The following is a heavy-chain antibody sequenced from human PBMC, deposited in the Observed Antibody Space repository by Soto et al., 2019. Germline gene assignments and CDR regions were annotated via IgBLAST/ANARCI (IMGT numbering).Heavy chain of an antibody. CDR2: INSDGSST. CDR1: GLNFSSYW. V-gene: IGHV3-74*01. Sequence: GGSMRLSCAAAGLNFSSYWMHWVRQAPGKGLVWVSRINSDGSSTFYADSVKGRFTISRDNAKNTLYLQMNSLRAEDTAVYYCASSLLTPFDYWGQGTLVTVSS. CDR3: ASSLLTPFDY. D-gene: IGHD7-27*01. J-gene: IGHJ4*02.